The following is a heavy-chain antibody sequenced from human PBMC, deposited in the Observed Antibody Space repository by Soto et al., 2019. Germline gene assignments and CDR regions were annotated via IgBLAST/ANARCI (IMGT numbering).Heavy chain of an antibody. V-gene: IGHV3-53*01. CDR3: AKDVTPSNAFDI. J-gene: IGHJ3*02. Sequence: GGSLRLSCAASGFTVSSNYMGWVRQAPGKGLEWVSVIYSGGSTYYADSVKGRFTISRDNSKNTLYLQMNSLRAEDTAVYYCAKDVTPSNAFDIWGQGTMVTVSS. CDR2: IYSGGST. D-gene: IGHD4-4*01. CDR1: GFTVSSNY.